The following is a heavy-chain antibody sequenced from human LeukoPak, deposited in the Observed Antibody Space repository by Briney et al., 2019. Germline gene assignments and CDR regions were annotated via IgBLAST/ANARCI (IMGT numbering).Heavy chain of an antibody. V-gene: IGHV3-30*18. CDR2: ISYDGSNK. D-gene: IGHD3-22*01. CDR1: GFTFSSYG. CDR3: AKDRTSYYYDSSGYPSY. Sequence: GGSLRLSCAASGFTFSSYGMHWVRQAPGKGLEWVAVISYDGSNKYYADSVKGRFTISRDNSKNTLYLQMNSLRAEDTAVYYCAKDRTSYYYDSSGYPSYWGQGTLVTVSS. J-gene: IGHJ4*02.